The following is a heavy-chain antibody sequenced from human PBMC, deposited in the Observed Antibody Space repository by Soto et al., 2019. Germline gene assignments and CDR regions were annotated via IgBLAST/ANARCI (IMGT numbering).Heavy chain of an antibody. CDR3: TKRRNVLRFLEWSSGMEV. J-gene: IGHJ6*02. CDR2: IWYDGTNK. D-gene: IGHD3-3*01. Sequence: GGSLRLSCAASGFTFSIYGMHWVRQAPGKGLEWVAAIWYDGTNKYYGDSVKGRFTISRDNSKNTLYLQMSGLRVEDTAVYYCTKRRNVLRFLEWSSGMEVWGQGTTVTVSS. CDR1: GFTFSIYG. V-gene: IGHV3-33*06.